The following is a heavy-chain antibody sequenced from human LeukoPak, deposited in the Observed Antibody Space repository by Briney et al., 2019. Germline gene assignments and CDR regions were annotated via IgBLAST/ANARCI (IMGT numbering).Heavy chain of an antibody. V-gene: IGHV3-21*01. CDR3: ARDGDFGVVIRYNWFDP. CDR1: GFTFSSYS. D-gene: IGHD3-3*01. CDR2: ISNCSSYI. Sequence: GGSPRLSCAASGFTFSSYSMSWVRQAPGKGLEWVSSISNCSSYIYYADSVKGRFTISRDNAKNSLYLQMNSLRAEDTAVYYCARDGDFGVVIRYNWFDPWGQGTLVTVSS. J-gene: IGHJ5*02.